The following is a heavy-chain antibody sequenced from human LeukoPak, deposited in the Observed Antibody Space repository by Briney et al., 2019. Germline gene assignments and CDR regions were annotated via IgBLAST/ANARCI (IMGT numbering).Heavy chain of an antibody. J-gene: IGHJ2*01. D-gene: IGHD3-9*01. V-gene: IGHV4-59*01. Sequence: SPSETLSLTCTVSGVFISDYYWSWVRQPPGKGLEWIGYIYYTGSADYNPSLKSRVTMSLDTSKNQFSLNLRSVTATDTAVYYCARRTYYDTLTGYNYWYFDLWGRGTLVTVSS. CDR3: ARRTYYDTLTGYNYWYFDL. CDR2: IYYTGSA. CDR1: GVFISDYY.